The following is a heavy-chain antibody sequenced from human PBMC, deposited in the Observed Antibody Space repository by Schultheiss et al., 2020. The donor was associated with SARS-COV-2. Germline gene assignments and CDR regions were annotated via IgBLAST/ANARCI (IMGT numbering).Heavy chain of an antibody. CDR3: ARDRIAVAGTDYYYYYGMDV. CDR2: IYYSGST. V-gene: IGHV4-61*08. Sequence: SETLSLTCTVSGGSISSGGYYWSWIRQPPGKGLEWIGYIYYSGSTNYNPSLKSRVTISVDTSKNQFSLKLSSVTAADTAVYYCARDRIAVAGTDYYYYYGMDVWGQGTTVTVSS. D-gene: IGHD6-19*01. J-gene: IGHJ6*02. CDR1: GGSISSGGYY.